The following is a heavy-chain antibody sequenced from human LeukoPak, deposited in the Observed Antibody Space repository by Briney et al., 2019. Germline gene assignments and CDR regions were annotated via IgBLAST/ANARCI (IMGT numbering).Heavy chain of an antibody. CDR1: GFTFSSYG. Sequence: GGSLRLSCAASGFTFSSYGMHWVRQAPGKGLEWVAVIWYDGSNKYYADSVKGRFTISRDNSKNTLYLQMNSLRAEDTAVYYCDYCGSTSCYGHWGQGTLVTVSS. CDR2: IWYDGSNK. CDR3: DYCGSTSCYGH. V-gene: IGHV3-30*02. J-gene: IGHJ4*02. D-gene: IGHD2-2*01.